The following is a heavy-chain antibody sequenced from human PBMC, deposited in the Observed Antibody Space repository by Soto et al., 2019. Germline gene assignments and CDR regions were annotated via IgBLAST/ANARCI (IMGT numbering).Heavy chain of an antibody. V-gene: IGHV4-4*02. CDR3: ARGGDWKFDF. J-gene: IGHJ4*02. Sequence: SETRCLTCDVAGGSIRRDKWCTWVRQSPGRGPEWIGEIHHRGTTNCNPSLKSRVTISVQKSKNQFSLEMTSLTAADTAIYYCARGGDWKFDFWGQGSLVTVS. CDR2: IHHRGTT. CDR1: GGSIRRDKW. D-gene: IGHD2-21*02.